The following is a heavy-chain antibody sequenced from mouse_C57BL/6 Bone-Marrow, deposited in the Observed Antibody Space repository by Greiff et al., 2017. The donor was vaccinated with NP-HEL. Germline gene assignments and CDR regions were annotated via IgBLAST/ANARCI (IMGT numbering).Heavy chain of an antibody. D-gene: IGHD2-14*01. J-gene: IGHJ3*01. CDR3: ARVGTGTWFAY. CDR1: RFTFSSYA. Sequence: DVQLQESGGGLVKPGGSLKLSCAASRFTFSSYAMSWVRQTPEKRLEWVATISDGGSYTYYPDNVKGRFTISRDNAKNNLYLQMSHLKSEDTAMYYCARVGTGTWFAYWGQGTLVTVSA. CDR2: ISDGGSYT. V-gene: IGHV5-4*01.